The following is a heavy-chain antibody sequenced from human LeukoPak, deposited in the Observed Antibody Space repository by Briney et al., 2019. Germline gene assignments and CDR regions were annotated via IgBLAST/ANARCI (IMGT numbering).Heavy chain of an antibody. CDR3: ARGPRYSYGPDAFDI. CDR2: ISSSSSYI. Sequence: GGSLRLSCAASGFTFSSYSMNWVRQAPGKGLEWVSSISSSSSYIYYADSVKGRFTISRDNAKNSLYLQMNSLRAEDTAVYYCARGPRYSYGPDAFDIWGQGTMVTVSS. J-gene: IGHJ3*02. V-gene: IGHV3-21*01. D-gene: IGHD5-18*01. CDR1: GFTFSSYS.